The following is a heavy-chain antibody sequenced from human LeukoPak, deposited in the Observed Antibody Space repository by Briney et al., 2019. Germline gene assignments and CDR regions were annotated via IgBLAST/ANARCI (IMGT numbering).Heavy chain of an antibody. CDR3: ARVWSYYYGSGSYFDY. J-gene: IGHJ4*02. CDR2: IIPIFGTA. D-gene: IGHD3-10*01. CDR1: GGTFSSYA. Sequence: SVKVSCKASGGTFSSYAISWVRQAPGQGLEWMGGIIPIFGTANYAQKFRGRVTITADESTSTAYMELSSLRSEDTAVYYCARVWSYYYGSGSYFDYWGQGTLVTVSS. V-gene: IGHV1-69*13.